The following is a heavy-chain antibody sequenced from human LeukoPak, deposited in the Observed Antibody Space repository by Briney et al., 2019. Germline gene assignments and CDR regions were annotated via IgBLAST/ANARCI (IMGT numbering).Heavy chain of an antibody. Sequence: SETLSLTCTVSGGSISSYYWSWIRQPTGKGLEWIGYIYYSGSTNYNPSLKSRVTISVDTSKNQFSLKLSSVTAADTAVYYCASAAIAAAGTVPPNAFDIWGQGTMVTVSS. CDR1: GGSISSYY. CDR2: IYYSGST. D-gene: IGHD6-13*01. V-gene: IGHV4-59*08. CDR3: ASAAIAAAGTVPPNAFDI. J-gene: IGHJ3*02.